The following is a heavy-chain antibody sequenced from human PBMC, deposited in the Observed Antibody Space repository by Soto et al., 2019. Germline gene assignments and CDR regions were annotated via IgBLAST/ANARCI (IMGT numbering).Heavy chain of an antibody. CDR2: ISGSGGST. CDR1: GFAFSSYA. D-gene: IGHD3-3*01. Sequence: QTGGSLRLSCAASGFAFSSYAMSWVRQAPGKGLEWVSAISGSGGSTYYADSVKGRFTISRDNSKNTLYLQMNSLRAEDTAVYYCAKGNDFWSGYKYWGQGTLVTVSS. J-gene: IGHJ4*02. V-gene: IGHV3-23*01. CDR3: AKGNDFWSGYKY.